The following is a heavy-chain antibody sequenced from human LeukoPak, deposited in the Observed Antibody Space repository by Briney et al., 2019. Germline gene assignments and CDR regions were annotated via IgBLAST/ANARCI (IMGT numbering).Heavy chain of an antibody. Sequence: LETLSLTCAVYGGSFSGYYWSWIRQPPGKGLEWIGEINHSGSTNYNPSLKSRVTISVDTSKNQFSLKLSSVTAADTAVYYCARGWGSTSCSDYWGQGTLVTVSS. CDR2: INHSGST. J-gene: IGHJ4*02. CDR1: GGSFSGYY. CDR3: ARGWGSTSCSDY. V-gene: IGHV4-34*01. D-gene: IGHD2-2*01.